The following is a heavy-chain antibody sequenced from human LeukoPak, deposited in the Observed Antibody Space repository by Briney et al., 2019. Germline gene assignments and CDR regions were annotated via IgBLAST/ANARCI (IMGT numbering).Heavy chain of an antibody. Sequence: ASVKVSCKASGYTFTSYAMHWVRQAPGQRLEWMGWINAGNGNTKYSQKFQGRVTITRDTSASTAYMELSSLRSEDTAVYYCARGNSYYYGMDVWGQGTTVTVSS. J-gene: IGHJ6*02. CDR3: ARGNSYYYGMDV. CDR1: GYTFTSYA. CDR2: INAGNGNT. V-gene: IGHV1-3*01.